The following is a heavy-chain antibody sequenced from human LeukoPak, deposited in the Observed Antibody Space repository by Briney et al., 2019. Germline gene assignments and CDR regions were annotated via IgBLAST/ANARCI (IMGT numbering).Heavy chain of an antibody. D-gene: IGHD4-4*01. Sequence: SETLSLTCAVSGGSISSGGYSWSWIRQPPGKGLEWIGYIYHSGSTYYNPSLKSRVTISVDRSKNQFSLKLSSVTAADTAVYYCARGCLTTVNICSFYDAFDIWGQGTMVTVSS. CDR3: ARGCLTTVNICSFYDAFDI. CDR2: IYHSGST. V-gene: IGHV4-30-2*01. J-gene: IGHJ3*02. CDR1: GGSISSGGYS.